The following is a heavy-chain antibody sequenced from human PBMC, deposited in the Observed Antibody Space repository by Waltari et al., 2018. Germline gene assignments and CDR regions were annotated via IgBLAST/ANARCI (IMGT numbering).Heavy chain of an antibody. V-gene: IGHV3-30*04. CDR3: ARDYCDRTNCHGMDV. CDR2: ISYNGRNI. Sequence: VQLVESGGGVVQPGRSLRLSVEAPVFTFSSYPMHWVRQAPGKGLEWVAVISYNGRNIYYVDSVKGRFTISRDNSKKTLYMQMNSLRAEDTAVYYCARDYCDRTNCHGMDVWGQGTTVTVSS. CDR1: VFTFSSYP. D-gene: IGHD3-22*01. J-gene: IGHJ6*02.